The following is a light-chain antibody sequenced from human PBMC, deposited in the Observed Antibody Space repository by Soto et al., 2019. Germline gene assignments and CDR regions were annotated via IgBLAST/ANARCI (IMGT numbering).Light chain of an antibody. Sequence: EIVLTQSPGTLSLSPGERATLSCRASQSVSSSYLAWYQQKPGQAPRLLIYGASSRATGIPDRFSGSGSGTDCTLTISRLEPDDFAVYYCQQYGSSSGTFGQGTKVEIK. CDR3: QQYGSSSGT. CDR1: QSVSSSY. V-gene: IGKV3-20*01. J-gene: IGKJ1*01. CDR2: GAS.